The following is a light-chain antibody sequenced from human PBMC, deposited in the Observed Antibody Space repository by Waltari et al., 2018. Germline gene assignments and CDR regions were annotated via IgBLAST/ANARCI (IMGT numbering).Light chain of an antibody. CDR3: HAADDNNWF. CDR2: KDT. J-gene: IGLJ2*01. V-gene: IGLV3-27*01. Sequence: YDLAQPFSVSVSPGQTATITCSGAVLAAKYVRWFQQRPGQAPTLILYKDTERPSGIPERFSGSSSGSTVTLTIRGALLEDEGDYHCHAADDNNWFFGGGTKLTVL. CDR1: VLAAKY.